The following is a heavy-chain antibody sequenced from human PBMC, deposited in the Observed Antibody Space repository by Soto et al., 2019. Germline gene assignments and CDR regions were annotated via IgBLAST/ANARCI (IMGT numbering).Heavy chain of an antibody. CDR1: GGTFSSYT. CDR3: ATGRDYSTYPPYYYYMDV. V-gene: IGHV1-69*02. CDR2: IIPILGIA. Sequence: QVQLVQSGAEVKKPGSSVKVSCKASGGTFSSYTISWVRQAPGQGLEWMGRIIPILGIANYAQKFQGRVTITADKSTSTAYMELSSLRSEDTAVYYCATGRDYSTYPPYYYYMDVWGKGTTVTVSS. D-gene: IGHD4-4*01. J-gene: IGHJ6*03.